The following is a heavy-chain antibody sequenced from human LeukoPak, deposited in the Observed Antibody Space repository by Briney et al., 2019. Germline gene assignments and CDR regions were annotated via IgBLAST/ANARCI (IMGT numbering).Heavy chain of an antibody. CDR1: GYTFTSYG. CDR3: ARAVGASYYYHSRDYFDY. J-gene: IGHJ4*02. D-gene: IGHD3-22*01. V-gene: IGHV1-18*01. Sequence: ASVKVSCKASGYTFTSYGISWVRQAPGQGLEWMGWISGYNGRTNYAQKIQGRVSMTTDTFTSTAYMELRSLRSDDTAVYYCARAVGASYYYHSRDYFDYWGQGTLVTVSS. CDR2: ISGYNGRT.